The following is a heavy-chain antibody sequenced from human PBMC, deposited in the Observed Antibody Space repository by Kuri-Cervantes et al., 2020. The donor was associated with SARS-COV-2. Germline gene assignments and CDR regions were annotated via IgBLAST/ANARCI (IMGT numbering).Heavy chain of an antibody. CDR3: AGGRSSGWYWNY. J-gene: IGHJ4*02. CDR1: GGSISSSSYY. Sequence: SETLSLTCTVSGGSISSSSYYWGWIRQPPGKGLEWIGSIYYSGSTYYNPSLKSRVTISVDTSKNQFSLKLSSVTAADTAVYYCAGGRSSGWYWNYWGQGTLVTVSS. D-gene: IGHD6-19*01. V-gene: IGHV4-39*01. CDR2: IYYSGST.